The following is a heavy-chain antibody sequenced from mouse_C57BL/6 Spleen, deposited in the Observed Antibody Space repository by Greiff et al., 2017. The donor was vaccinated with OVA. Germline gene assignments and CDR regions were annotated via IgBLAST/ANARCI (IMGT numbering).Heavy chain of an antibody. J-gene: IGHJ3*01. CDR3: ARTYYGYDDGAGFAY. Sequence: EVKLMESGGGLVKPGGSLKLSCAASGFTFSDYGMHWVRQAPEKGLEWVAYISSGSSTIYYADTVKGRFPISRDNAKNTLFLQRTSLRSEDTAMYYCARTYYGYDDGAGFAYWGQGTLVTVSA. CDR2: ISSGSSTI. CDR1: GFTFSDYG. V-gene: IGHV5-17*01. D-gene: IGHD2-9*01.